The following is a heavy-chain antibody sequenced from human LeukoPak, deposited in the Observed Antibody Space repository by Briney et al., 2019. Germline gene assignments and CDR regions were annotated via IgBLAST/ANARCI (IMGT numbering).Heavy chain of an antibody. CDR1: GFTFSSYE. CDR2: IITSGSTI. D-gene: IGHD6-13*01. Sequence: GGSLRLSCAASGFTFSSYEMNWVRQAPGKGLEWVSSIITSGSTIYYADSVKGRFTISRDNAKNSLYLQMHSLRAEDTAVYYCARDESSSWSNANWFDPWGQGTLVTVSS. CDR3: ARDESSSWSNANWFDP. J-gene: IGHJ5*02. V-gene: IGHV3-48*03.